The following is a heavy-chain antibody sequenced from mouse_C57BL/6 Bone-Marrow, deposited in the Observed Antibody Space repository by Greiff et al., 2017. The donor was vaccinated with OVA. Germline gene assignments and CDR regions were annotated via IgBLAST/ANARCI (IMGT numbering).Heavy chain of an antibody. D-gene: IGHD2-4*01. CDR3: ARIGGGDYDGFAY. V-gene: IGHV8-8*01. CDR2: IWWDDDK. J-gene: IGHJ3*01. Sequence: QVTLKVSGPGILQPSQTLSLTCSFSGFSLSTFGMGVGWIRQPSGKGLEWMAHIWWDDDKYYNPALQSRLTISKDTSKNQGVLKFANVDTADTATYYWARIGGGDYDGFAYWGQGTLVTVSA. CDR1: GFSLSTFGMG.